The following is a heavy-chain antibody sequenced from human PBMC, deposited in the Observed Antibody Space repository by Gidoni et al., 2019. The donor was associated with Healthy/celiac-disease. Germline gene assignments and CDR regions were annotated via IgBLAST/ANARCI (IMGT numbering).Heavy chain of an antibody. V-gene: IGHV3-49*03. Sequence: EVQLVESGGGLVQPGRSLRLSCTDSGFTFGDSVMRWFRQAPGKGLGVVGFIRSKAYGGTTEYAASVKGRFTISRDDSKSIAYLQMNSLKTEDTAVYYCTGEFEYSSSSGPYWGQGTLVTVSS. CDR1: GFTFGDSV. J-gene: IGHJ4*02. CDR2: IRSKAYGGTT. CDR3: TGEFEYSSSSGPY. D-gene: IGHD6-6*01.